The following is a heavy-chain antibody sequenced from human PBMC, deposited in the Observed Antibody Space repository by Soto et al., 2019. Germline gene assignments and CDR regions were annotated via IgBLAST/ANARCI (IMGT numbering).Heavy chain of an antibody. V-gene: IGHV3-74*01. Sequence: LRLSCAASGFTFSSYWMHWVRQAPGKGLVWVSRINSDGSSTSYADSVKGRFTISRDNAKNTLYLQMNSLRAEDTAVYYCAREQWLVLYYYYYGMDVWGQGTTVTV. CDR1: GFTFSSYW. CDR3: AREQWLVLYYYYYGMDV. CDR2: INSDGSST. J-gene: IGHJ6*02. D-gene: IGHD6-19*01.